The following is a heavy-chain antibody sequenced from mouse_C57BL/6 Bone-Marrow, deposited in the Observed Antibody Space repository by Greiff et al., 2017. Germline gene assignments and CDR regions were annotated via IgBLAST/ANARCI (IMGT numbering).Heavy chain of an antibody. V-gene: IGHV5-6*02. CDR3: ASRRGYFDY. Sequence: EVKLVESGGDLVKPGGSLKLSCAASGFTFSSYGMSWVRQTPDKRLEWVATISSGGSYTYYPDSVKGRFTISRDNAKNTLYLQMSSLKSEDTAMYYCASRRGYFDYWGQGTTVTVSS. CDR2: ISSGGSYT. J-gene: IGHJ2*01. CDR1: GFTFSSYG.